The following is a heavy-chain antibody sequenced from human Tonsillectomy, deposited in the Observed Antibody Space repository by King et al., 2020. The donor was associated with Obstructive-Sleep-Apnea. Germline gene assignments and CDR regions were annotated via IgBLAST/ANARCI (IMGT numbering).Heavy chain of an antibody. CDR3: ARGQWGPGSYTSEFYYYGMDV. J-gene: IGHJ6*02. CDR2: IYYRWNT. V-gene: IGHV4-31*03. Sequence: QLQESGPGLVKPSQTLSLTCTVSGCSISSGGYYWSWIRQRPGKGLEWIGDIYYRWNTHYNPSFKSRVTISLDTSKNQSSLKLSSVTAADTAVYYCARGQWGPGSYTSEFYYYGMDVWGQGTTVTVSS. D-gene: IGHD3-10*01. CDR1: GCSISSGGYY.